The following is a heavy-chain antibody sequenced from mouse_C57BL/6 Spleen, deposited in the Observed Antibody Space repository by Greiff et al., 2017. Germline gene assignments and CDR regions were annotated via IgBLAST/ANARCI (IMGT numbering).Heavy chain of an antibody. V-gene: IGHV3-1*01. CDR3: AREGADGSYFDV. CDR1: GYSITSGYD. CDR2: ISYSGST. D-gene: IGHD2-3*01. J-gene: IGHJ1*03. Sequence: VQLQQSGPGMVKPSQSLSLTCTVTGYSITSGYDWHWIRHFPGNKLEWMGYISYSGSTNYNPSLKSRISITHDTSKNHFFLKLNSVTTEDTAKYYCAREGADGSYFDVWGTGTTVTVSS.